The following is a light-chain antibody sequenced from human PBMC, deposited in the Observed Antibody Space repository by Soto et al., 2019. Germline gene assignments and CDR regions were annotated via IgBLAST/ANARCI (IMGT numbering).Light chain of an antibody. V-gene: IGLV1-40*01. CDR3: HTFDSSLTISWV. CDR1: SSNIGRGYD. CDR2: GDS. J-gene: IGLJ3*02. Sequence: QSVLTQPPSVSGAPGQRVTISCTGSSSNIGRGYDVHWYQQFPGSAPRLLLSGDSNRPSGVPDRFSGSRSGTSASLAITGLQAEDDADYYCHTFDSSLTISWVFGGGTKLTGL.